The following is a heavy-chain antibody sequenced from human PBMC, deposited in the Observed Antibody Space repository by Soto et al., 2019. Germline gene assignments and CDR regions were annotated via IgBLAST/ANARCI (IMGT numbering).Heavy chain of an antibody. CDR1: GYSFTSYW. Sequence: PGESLKISCKGSGYSFTSYWIGWLRQMPGKGLEWMGIIYPGDSDTRYSPSFQGQVTISADKSISTAYLQWSSLKASDTAMYYCARVRTNDYYYYYYGMDVWGQGTTVTVSS. CDR3: ARVRTNDYYYYYYGMDV. CDR2: IYPGDSDT. V-gene: IGHV5-51*01. D-gene: IGHD3-3*01. J-gene: IGHJ6*02.